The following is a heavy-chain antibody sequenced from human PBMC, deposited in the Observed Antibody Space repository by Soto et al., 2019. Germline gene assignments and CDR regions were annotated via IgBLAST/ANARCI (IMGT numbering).Heavy chain of an antibody. CDR3: ARGISNIAVAGIWIDY. Sequence: QVQRVQSGAEVKKPGASVKFSGKASGSTFTSYGITWVRQAPGQGLKWMGWISAYNGNTTYAQKLQGRVTMTTDTSTSTAYMELRSLRSDDTAVYYCARGISNIAVAGIWIDYWGQGTLVTVSS. J-gene: IGHJ4*02. D-gene: IGHD6-19*01. CDR2: ISAYNGNT. CDR1: GSTFTSYG. V-gene: IGHV1-18*01.